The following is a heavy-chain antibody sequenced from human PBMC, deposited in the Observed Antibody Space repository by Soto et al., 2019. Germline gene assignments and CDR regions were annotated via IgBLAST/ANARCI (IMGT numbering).Heavy chain of an antibody. CDR1: GYTFTSYA. J-gene: IGHJ4*02. Sequence: ASVKVSCKASGYTFTSYAMHWVRQAPGQRLEWMGWINAGNGNTKYSQKFQGRVTITRDTSASTAYMELSSLRSEDTAVYYCAREGGTMYSSSSLDYWGQGTLVTVSS. CDR2: INAGNGNT. CDR3: AREGGTMYSSSSLDY. D-gene: IGHD6-6*01. V-gene: IGHV1-3*01.